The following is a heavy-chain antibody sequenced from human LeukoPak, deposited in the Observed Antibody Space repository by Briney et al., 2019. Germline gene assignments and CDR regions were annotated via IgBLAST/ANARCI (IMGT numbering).Heavy chain of an antibody. D-gene: IGHD6-19*01. Sequence: GGSLRPSCAASGFTFSDYTMAWVRQAPGKGLEWVSSIVASYPGTYYVDSVQGRFVVSRDNSKNTLYLQMNRLRPEDAAMYFCAKGKAAGLLDWFDPWGPGTLVTVSS. CDR3: AKGKAAGLLDWFDP. CDR1: GFTFSDYT. V-gene: IGHV3-23*01. J-gene: IGHJ5*02. CDR2: IVASYPGT.